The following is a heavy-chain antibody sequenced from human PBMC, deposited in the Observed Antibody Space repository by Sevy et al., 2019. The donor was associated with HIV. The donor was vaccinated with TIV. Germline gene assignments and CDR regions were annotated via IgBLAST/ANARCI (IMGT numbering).Heavy chain of an antibody. CDR2: IRSKANSYAT. J-gene: IGHJ6*03. Sequence: GGSLRLSCAASGFTFSGSAMHWVRQASGKGLEWVGRIRSKANSYATAYAASVKGRFTISGEDSKNTAYLQMNSLKTEDTAVYYCYFLTWDQGYMDVWGKGTTVTVSS. CDR1: GFTFSGSA. V-gene: IGHV3-73*01. D-gene: IGHD1-26*01. CDR3: YFLTWDQGYMDV.